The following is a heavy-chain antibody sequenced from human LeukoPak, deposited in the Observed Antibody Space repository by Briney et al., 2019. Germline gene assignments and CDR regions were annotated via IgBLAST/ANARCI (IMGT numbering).Heavy chain of an antibody. V-gene: IGHV4-38-2*02. CDR1: GYSISSGYY. CDR3: ARGLSGYASGVDY. D-gene: IGHD5-12*01. CDR2: IYRSGST. J-gene: IGHJ4*02. Sequence: SETLSLTCTVSGYSISSGYYWGWIRQPPGKGLEWIGSIYRSGSTYYNPSLKSRVTISVDTSKNQFSLKLSSVTAADTAVYYCARGLSGYASGVDYWGQGTLVTVSS.